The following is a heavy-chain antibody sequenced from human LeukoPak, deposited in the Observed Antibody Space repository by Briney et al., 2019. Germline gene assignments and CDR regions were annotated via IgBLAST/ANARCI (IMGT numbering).Heavy chain of an antibody. V-gene: IGHV1-8*01. Sequence: GASVKVSCKASGYTFTSYDTNWVRQATGQGLEWMGWMNPNSGNTGYAQKFQGRVTMTRNTSISTAYMELSSLRSEDTAVYYCARESPLYGDYAYWGQGTLVTVSS. CDR2: MNPNSGNT. D-gene: IGHD4-17*01. CDR1: GYTFTSYD. J-gene: IGHJ4*02. CDR3: ARESPLYGDYAY.